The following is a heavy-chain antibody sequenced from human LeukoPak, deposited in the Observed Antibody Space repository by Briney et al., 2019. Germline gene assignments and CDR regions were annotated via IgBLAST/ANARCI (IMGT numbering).Heavy chain of an antibody. V-gene: IGHV3-53*01. CDR3: AKGFAYRGFGI. D-gene: IGHD1-26*01. CDR1: GFTVSSNY. Sequence: GGSLRLSCATSGFTVSSNYMSWVRQAPGKGLEWVSVIYSGGSTYYADSVKGRFTISRDNSKNTLYLQMNSLRAEDTAVYYCAKGFAYRGFGIWGQGTMVTVSS. J-gene: IGHJ3*02. CDR2: IYSGGST.